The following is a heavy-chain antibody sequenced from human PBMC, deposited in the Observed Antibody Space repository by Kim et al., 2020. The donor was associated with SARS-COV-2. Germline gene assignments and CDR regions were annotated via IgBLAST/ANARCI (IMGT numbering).Heavy chain of an antibody. CDR2: ISSDGSNK. J-gene: IGHJ3*02. Sequence: GGSLRLSCAASGFTFSSYTMHWVRQAPGKGLEWVALISSDGSNKYYADSVKGRFTISRKNSKNTLYLQMNSLRAEDTAIYYCARDGRDGYNSPLADVFDIWGQGTMVTVSS. CDR3: ARDGRDGYNSPLADVFDI. D-gene: IGHD5-12*01. CDR1: GFTFSSYT. V-gene: IGHV3-30*04.